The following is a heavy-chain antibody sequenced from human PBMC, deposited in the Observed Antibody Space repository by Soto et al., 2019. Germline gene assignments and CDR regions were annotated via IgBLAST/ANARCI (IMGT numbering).Heavy chain of an antibody. CDR1: GGSISSYY. Sequence: QVQLQESGPGLVKPSETLSLTCTVSGGSISSYYWSWIRQPPGTGLECIGYIYYSGSTNYNPSLKSRVTISVDTSKNQFSLSLSSVTAADTAVYDCARRYGDACDIWCQGTMVTVSS. D-gene: IGHD4-17*01. CDR3: ARRYGDACDI. J-gene: IGHJ3*02. V-gene: IGHV4-59*01. CDR2: IYYSGST.